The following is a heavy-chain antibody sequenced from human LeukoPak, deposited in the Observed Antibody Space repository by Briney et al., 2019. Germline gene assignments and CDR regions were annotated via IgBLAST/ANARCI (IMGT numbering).Heavy chain of an antibody. D-gene: IGHD3-3*01. CDR2: INSDGSST. CDR3: ARESYITIFGVVIGDWFDP. V-gene: IGHV3-74*01. Sequence: GGSLRLSCAASGFTVSSNYMSWVRQAPGKGLVWVSRINSDGSSTSYADSVKGRFTISRDNAKNTLYLQMNSLRAEDTAVYYCARESYITIFGVVIGDWFDPWGQGTPVTVSS. J-gene: IGHJ5*02. CDR1: GFTVSSNY.